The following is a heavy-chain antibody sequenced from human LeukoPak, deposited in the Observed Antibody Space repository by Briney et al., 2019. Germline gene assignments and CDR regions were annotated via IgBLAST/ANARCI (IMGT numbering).Heavy chain of an antibody. CDR3: ARGFGRLQLWPDYYFYYMDV. J-gene: IGHJ6*03. Sequence: PSETLSLTCAVYGGSFSGYYWSWIRQPPGKGLEWIGEINHSGSTNYNPSLKSQVTISVDTSKNQFSLKVSSVTAADTAVYYCARGFGRLQLWPDYYFYYMDVWGKGTTVTVSS. CDR2: INHSGST. V-gene: IGHV4-34*01. CDR1: GGSFSGYY. D-gene: IGHD5-18*01.